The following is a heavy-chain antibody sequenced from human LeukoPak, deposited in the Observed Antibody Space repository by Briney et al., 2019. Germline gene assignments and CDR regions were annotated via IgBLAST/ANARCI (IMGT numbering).Heavy chain of an antibody. CDR1: GYTFSRYG. J-gene: IGHJ4*02. V-gene: IGHV1-69*04. CDR2: IIPILGIA. CDR3: ARAISSGYGVLDY. Sequence: GASVKVSCRASGYTFSRYGISWVRQAPGQGLEWMGRIIPILGIANYAQKFQGRVTITADKSTSTAYMELSSLRSEDTAVYYCARAISSGYGVLDYWGQGTLVTVSS. D-gene: IGHD5-12*01.